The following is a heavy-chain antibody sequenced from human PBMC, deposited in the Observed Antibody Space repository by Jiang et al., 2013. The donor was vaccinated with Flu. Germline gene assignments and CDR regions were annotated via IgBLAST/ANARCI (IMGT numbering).Heavy chain of an antibody. D-gene: IGHD3-22*01. CDR2: IYSSGLT. Sequence: PGLVKPSETLSLTCTVSGDSISISAAFWSWVRQPAGEGLEWIGRIYSSGLTNYNPSLKSRVTMSVGTSRNQFSLKLTSMTAADAAVYYCARWTSGSLGHWGQGTLVTVSS. CDR1: GDSISISAAF. J-gene: IGHJ4*02. CDR3: ARWTSGSLGH. V-gene: IGHV4-61*02.